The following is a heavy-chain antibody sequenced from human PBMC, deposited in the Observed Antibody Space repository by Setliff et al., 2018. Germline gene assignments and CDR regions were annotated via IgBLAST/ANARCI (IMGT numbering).Heavy chain of an antibody. CDR3: ARVGDNGSDYYFDY. D-gene: IGHD1-26*01. V-gene: IGHV4-34*01. Sequence: SETLSLTWAVYGGSFSNYYWSWIRQPPGKGLEWLGEVSHSGSTNYKPSLKGRVAMSVDTSKRQFSLKLNSVTVADTAVYYCARVGDNGSDYYFDYWGRGTLVTVSS. CDR1: GGSFSNYY. J-gene: IGHJ4*02. CDR2: VSHSGST.